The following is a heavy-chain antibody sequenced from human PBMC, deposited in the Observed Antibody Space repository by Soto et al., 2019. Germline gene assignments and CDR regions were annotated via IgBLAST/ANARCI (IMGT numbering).Heavy chain of an antibody. CDR2: INHSGST. V-gene: IGHV4-34*01. Sequence: SETLSLTGAVYGGSFSCYYWILIRQPPGKGLEWIGEINHSGSTNYNPSLKSRVTISVDTSKNQFSLKLSSVTAADTAVYYCADGPPLRFDPWGQGTLVTVSS. CDR3: ADGPPLRFDP. J-gene: IGHJ5*02. CDR1: GGSFSCYY.